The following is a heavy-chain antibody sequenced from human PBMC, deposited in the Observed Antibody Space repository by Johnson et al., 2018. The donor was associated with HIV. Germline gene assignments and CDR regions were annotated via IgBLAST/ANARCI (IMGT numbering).Heavy chain of an antibody. J-gene: IGHJ3*02. Sequence: QLQLLESGGGLVQSGRSLRPSCAASGFTSCNLALHWVRQAPRKALEWVACIPYDGSYIYYADSVNGRFTISRDDSKNTLYLQMNSLRAEDTAVYYCAKEGADYNCGSGYSRNAFDIWGQGTMVTVSS. CDR2: IPYDGSYI. CDR1: GFTSCNLA. V-gene: IGHV3-30*04. CDR3: AKEGADYNCGSGYSRNAFDI. D-gene: IGHD3-3*01.